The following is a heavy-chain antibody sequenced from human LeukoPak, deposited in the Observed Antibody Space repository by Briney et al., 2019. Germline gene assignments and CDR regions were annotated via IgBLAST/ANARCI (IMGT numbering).Heavy chain of an antibody. CDR3: ARGPSITEYFQH. CDR2: ISSNGGST. J-gene: IGHJ1*01. D-gene: IGHD1-14*01. CDR1: GFTFSSYA. Sequence: GGSLRLSCSASGFTFSSYAMHWVRQAPGKGLEYVSAISSNGGSTYYADSVKGRFTISRDNSKNTLYLQMNSLRAEDTAVYYCARGPSITEYFQHWGQGTLVTVSS. V-gene: IGHV3-64*04.